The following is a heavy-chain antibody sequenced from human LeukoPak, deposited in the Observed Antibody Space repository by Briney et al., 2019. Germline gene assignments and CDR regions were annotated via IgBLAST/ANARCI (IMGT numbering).Heavy chain of an antibody. CDR2: INPNSGGT. J-gene: IGHJ4*02. CDR3: ARTYGGYGQFDY. Sequence: ASVKVSCKASGYTFTDYYMHWVRQAPGQGLEWMGWINPNSGGTNYAQKFRGRVTMTRDTSISTAYMELSRLRSDDTAVYYCARTYGGYGQFDYWGQGTLVTVSS. D-gene: IGHD5-12*01. V-gene: IGHV1-2*02. CDR1: GYTFTDYY.